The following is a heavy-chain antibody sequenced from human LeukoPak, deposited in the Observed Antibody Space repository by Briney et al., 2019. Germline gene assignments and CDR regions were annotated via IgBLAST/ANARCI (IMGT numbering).Heavy chain of an antibody. D-gene: IGHD3-22*01. Sequence: ASVKVSCRTSGYTFISYGISWVRQAPGQGLEWMGRISAYNSYTNYARKFQPTVTMTTDTSTKTALLELRNLKADDTAVYYCARGYFDSSGYRYFYDNWGQGTLVTVSS. CDR2: ISAYNSYT. J-gene: IGHJ4*02. V-gene: IGHV1-18*01. CDR1: GYTFISYG. CDR3: ARGYFDSSGYRYFYDN.